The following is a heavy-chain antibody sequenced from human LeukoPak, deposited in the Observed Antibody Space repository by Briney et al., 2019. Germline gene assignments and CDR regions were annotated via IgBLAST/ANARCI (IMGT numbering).Heavy chain of an antibody. Sequence: GGSLRLSCAASGFTFSTYTMNWVRQAPGKGLEWVSSIPAGGKYTHQADSVEGRFTISRDNAKNSLYLDMDSLRAEDTAVYYCVRGDSRDYWGQGTLVTVSS. V-gene: IGHV3-21*01. D-gene: IGHD6-13*01. CDR2: IPAGGKYT. CDR1: GFTFSTYT. J-gene: IGHJ4*02. CDR3: VRGDSRDY.